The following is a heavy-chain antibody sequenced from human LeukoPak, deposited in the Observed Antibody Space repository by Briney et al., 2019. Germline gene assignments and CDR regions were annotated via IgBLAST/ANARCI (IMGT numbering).Heavy chain of an antibody. V-gene: IGHV4-61*02. J-gene: IGHJ4*02. D-gene: IGHD5-24*01. Sequence: PSGTLSLTCTVSGGSISSGSYYWSWIRQPAGKGLEWIGRIYTSGSTNYNPSLKSRVTISVDTSKNQFSLKLSSVTAADTAVYYCARVEMATINLPVGLYWGQGTLVTVSS. CDR1: GGSISSGSYY. CDR2: IYTSGST. CDR3: ARVEMATINLPVGLY.